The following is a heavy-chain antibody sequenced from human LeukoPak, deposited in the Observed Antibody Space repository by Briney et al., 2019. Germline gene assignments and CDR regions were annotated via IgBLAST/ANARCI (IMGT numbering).Heavy chain of an antibody. D-gene: IGHD6-13*01. CDR2: IYYSGST. Sequence: PSETLSLTCTVSGGSISSYYWSWIRQPPGKGLEWIGYIYYSGSTNYNPSLKSRVTISVDTSKNQFSLKLSSVTAADTAVYYCARTIAAAVSFDYWGQGTLVTASS. CDR1: GGSISSYY. CDR3: ARTIAAAVSFDY. V-gene: IGHV4-59*01. J-gene: IGHJ4*02.